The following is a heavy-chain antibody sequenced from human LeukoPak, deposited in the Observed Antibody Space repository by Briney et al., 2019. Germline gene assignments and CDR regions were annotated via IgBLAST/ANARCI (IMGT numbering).Heavy chain of an antibody. J-gene: IGHJ4*02. D-gene: IGHD5-24*01. CDR3: AREGDGYIDY. CDR1: GGSISSYY. Sequence: SETLSLTCTVSGGSISSYYWSWIRQPPGKGLEWIGYIYYSGSTNYNPSLKSRVTTSVDTSKNQFSLKLSSVTAADTAVYYCAREGDGYIDYWGQGTLVTVSS. CDR2: IYYSGST. V-gene: IGHV4-59*01.